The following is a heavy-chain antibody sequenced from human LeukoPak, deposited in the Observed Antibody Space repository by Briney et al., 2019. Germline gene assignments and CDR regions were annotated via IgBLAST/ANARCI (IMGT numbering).Heavy chain of an antibody. Sequence: PSETLSLTCTVFGGSIRGYHWSWIRQPPGKGLEWIGHFYYSGSTNFNPSLKSRVTISGDTSKNQFSLKVISVTAADTAVYYCARDLVKENPSGGFYYYGMDVWGQGTTVTVSS. CDR1: GGSIRGYH. CDR2: FYYSGST. J-gene: IGHJ6*02. V-gene: IGHV4-59*01. CDR3: ARDLVKENPSGGFYYYGMDV. D-gene: IGHD3-16*01.